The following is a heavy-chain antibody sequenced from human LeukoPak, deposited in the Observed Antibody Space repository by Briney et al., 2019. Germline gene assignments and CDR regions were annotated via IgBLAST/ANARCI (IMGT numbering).Heavy chain of an antibody. V-gene: IGHV1-18*01. CDR2: LSPYSGNA. CDR3: ARDEFGTSSSVH. CDR1: GYTFSSYG. J-gene: IGHJ4*02. D-gene: IGHD6-6*01. Sequence: ASVKVSCKASGYTFSSYGISWVRQAPGQGLEWMGWLSPYSGNAKYAQKLQGRITMTRDTSTSTGYMELRSLTSDDTAVYYCARDEFGTSSSVHWGQGTLVSVSP.